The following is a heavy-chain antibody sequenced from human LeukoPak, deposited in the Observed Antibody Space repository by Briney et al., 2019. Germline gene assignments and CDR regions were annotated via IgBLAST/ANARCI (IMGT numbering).Heavy chain of an antibody. Sequence: SQTLSLTCTVSGGSIGSGGYYWSWIRQHPGKGLEWIGYIYYSGSTYYNPSLKSRVTISVDTSKNQFSLKLSSVTAADTAVYYCARGPKLDYCSGGSCYFWFDPWGQGTLVTVSS. CDR3: ARGPKLDYCSGGSCYFWFDP. CDR1: GGSIGSGGYY. V-gene: IGHV4-31*03. J-gene: IGHJ5*02. D-gene: IGHD2-15*01. CDR2: IYYSGST.